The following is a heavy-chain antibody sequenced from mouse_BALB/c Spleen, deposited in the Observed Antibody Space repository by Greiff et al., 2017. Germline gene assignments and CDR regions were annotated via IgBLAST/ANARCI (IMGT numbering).Heavy chain of an antibody. CDR2: INSNGGST. CDR3: ARHGDYDEEVYFDY. Sequence: EVQVVESGGGLVKPGGSLKLSCAASGFTFSSYYMSWVRQTPEKRLELVAAINSNGGSTYYPDTVKGRFTISRDNAKNTLYLLMSSLKSEDTALYYCARHGDYDEEVYFDYWGQGTTLTVSS. J-gene: IGHJ2*01. CDR1: GFTFSSYY. V-gene: IGHV5-6-2*01. D-gene: IGHD2-4*01.